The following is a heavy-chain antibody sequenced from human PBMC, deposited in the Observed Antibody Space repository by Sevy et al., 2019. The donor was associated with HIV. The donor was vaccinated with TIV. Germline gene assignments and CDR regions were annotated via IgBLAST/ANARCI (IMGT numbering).Heavy chain of an antibody. CDR1: GFTFSNYG. CDR3: AKVLNPALESMMEVTVRSLKGFDV. D-gene: IGHD3-22*01. J-gene: IGHJ3*01. Sequence: GGSLRLSCAASGFTFSNYGMHWVRQAPGKGLEWVAVVSYDGSTKYYADFVKGRFTISRDNSKNTVYPQMNTLRTEDTAVFYCAKVLNPALESMMEVTVRSLKGFDVWGQGTMVTVSS. V-gene: IGHV3-30*18. CDR2: VSYDGSTK.